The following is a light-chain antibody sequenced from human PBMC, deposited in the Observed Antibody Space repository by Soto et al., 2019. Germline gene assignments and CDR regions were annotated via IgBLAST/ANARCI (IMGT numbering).Light chain of an antibody. CDR1: QSVINNY. J-gene: IGKJ5*01. V-gene: IGKV3-20*01. Sequence: EIVLTQSPGTLSLSPGERATLSCRASQSVINNYLAWYQKKPGQAPRLLIDGASRRATGIPDRFSGTGSGTDFTLTIRRLEPEDFAVFYCKQYGSSPITFGQGTRLEIK. CDR2: GAS. CDR3: KQYGSSPIT.